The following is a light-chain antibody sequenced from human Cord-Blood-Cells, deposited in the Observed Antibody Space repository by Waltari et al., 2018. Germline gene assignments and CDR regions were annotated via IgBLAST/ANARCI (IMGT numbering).Light chain of an antibody. CDR2: GKN. V-gene: IGLV3-19*01. CDR3: NSRDSSGNV. J-gene: IGLJ1*01. CDR1: RLRSYY. Sequence: SSELTQDPAVSVALGQTVRITCQGDRLRSYYASWYQQKPGQAPVLVIYGKNNQPSGIPDRFPGSSSGNTSSLTITGGQGEDEAEYFCNSRDSSGNVFGTGTKVTVL.